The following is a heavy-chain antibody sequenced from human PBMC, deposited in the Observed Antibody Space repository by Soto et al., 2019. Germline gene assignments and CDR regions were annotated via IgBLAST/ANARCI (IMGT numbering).Heavy chain of an antibody. V-gene: IGHV3-64D*06. CDR3: VKGNQLLRYYFEF. Sequence: GSLRLSCSVSGFTFSNYAMHWVRQAPGEGLEYVSGITSDGDNTYHADSVKGRFTISRDNSKNTLYLQMSSLGVEDTAIYYCVKGNQLLRYYFEFWGQGTLVTVSS. CDR1: GFTFSNYA. D-gene: IGHD3-9*01. CDR2: ITSDGDNT. J-gene: IGHJ4*02.